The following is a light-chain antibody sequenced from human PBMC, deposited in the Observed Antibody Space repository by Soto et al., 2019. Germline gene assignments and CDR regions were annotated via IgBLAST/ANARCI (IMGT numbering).Light chain of an antibody. CDR2: GAS. CDR3: QQYNNWPIP. CDR1: QSVSSN. J-gene: IGKJ5*01. Sequence: EIVMTQSPATLSVSPGERATLSCRASQSVSSNLAWYQQKPGQAPRLLIYGASTRATGIPARFSGSGSGTEFTLTISILQSEDFAVYYCQQYNNWPIPFGQGTRLEIK. V-gene: IGKV3-15*01.